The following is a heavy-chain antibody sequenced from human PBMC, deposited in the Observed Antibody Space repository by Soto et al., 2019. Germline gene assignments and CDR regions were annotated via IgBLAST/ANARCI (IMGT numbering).Heavy chain of an antibody. Sequence: EVQLLESGGGLVQPGGSLRLSCAASGFTFSGYAMSWVRQAPGKGLEWVSTISGGGGTTYYADSVKGRFTISRDNSKNTLYLQMNSLRADDTAIYYCAKDRSSAGTTVRFDPWGQGTLVTVSS. CDR3: AKDRSSAGTTVRFDP. D-gene: IGHD1-1*01. CDR2: ISGGGGTT. V-gene: IGHV3-23*01. J-gene: IGHJ5*02. CDR1: GFTFSGYA.